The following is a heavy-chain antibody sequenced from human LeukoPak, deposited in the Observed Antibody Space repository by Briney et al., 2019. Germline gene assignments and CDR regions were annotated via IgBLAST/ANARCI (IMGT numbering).Heavy chain of an antibody. CDR3: ARDADFYDSSGYYAFDY. CDR1: GPSISRYY. D-gene: IGHD3-22*01. Sequence: PSDTLSLTRRLSGPSISRYYWSSIRLQAGKGLEWIGCVYTSGDSNSNPSLKSRVGMSVDTSRYQFSLKLRSVTAADTAVYYGARDADFYDSSGYYAFDYWGQGTLVTVSS. J-gene: IGHJ4*02. CDR2: VYTSGDS. V-gene: IGHV4-4*07.